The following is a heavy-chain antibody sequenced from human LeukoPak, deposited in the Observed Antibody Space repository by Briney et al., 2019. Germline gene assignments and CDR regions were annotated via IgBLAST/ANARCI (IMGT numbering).Heavy chain of an antibody. CDR1: GGSISSYY. J-gene: IGHJ3*02. CDR2: IYYSGST. V-gene: IGHV4-59*01. D-gene: IGHD3-10*01. Sequence: SETLSLTCTVSGGSISSYYWNWIRQPPGKGLEWIGYIYYSGSTNYNPSPKSRVTISVDTSKNQFSLKLSSVTAADTAVYYCARVGGSGSYYDAFDIWGQGTMVTVSS. CDR3: ARVGGSGSYYDAFDI.